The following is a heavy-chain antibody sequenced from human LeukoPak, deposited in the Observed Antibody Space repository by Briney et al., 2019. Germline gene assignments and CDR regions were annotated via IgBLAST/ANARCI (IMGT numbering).Heavy chain of an antibody. D-gene: IGHD3-10*01. CDR2: ISSSGSTI. V-gene: IGHV3-11*04. Sequence: AGSLRLSCAASGFTFSDYYMSWIRQAPGKGLEWVSYISSSGSTIYYADSVKGRFTISRYNDKNSLYLQRNGLRAEDTAVYYCARTHLGAFDIWGQGTMVTVSS. CDR3: ARTHLGAFDI. J-gene: IGHJ3*02. CDR1: GFTFSDYY.